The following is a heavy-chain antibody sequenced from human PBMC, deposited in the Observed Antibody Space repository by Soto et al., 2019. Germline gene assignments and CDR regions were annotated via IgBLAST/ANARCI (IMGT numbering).Heavy chain of an antibody. CDR3: ARGEVWFVEFRHENWFDP. Sequence: QVQLVQSGAEVKKPGASVKVSCKASGYTFTGYYMHWVRQAPGQGLEWMGWINPNSGGTNYAQKLQGWVTMTRDTSISTAYMELSRLRSDDTAVYYCARGEVWFVEFRHENWFDPWGQGTLVTVSS. V-gene: IGHV1-2*04. CDR1: GYTFTGYY. J-gene: IGHJ5*02. D-gene: IGHD3-10*01. CDR2: INPNSGGT.